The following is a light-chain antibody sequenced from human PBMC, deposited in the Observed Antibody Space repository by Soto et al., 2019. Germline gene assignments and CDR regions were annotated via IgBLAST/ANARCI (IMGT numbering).Light chain of an antibody. CDR2: EGS. J-gene: IGLJ2*01. CDR1: SSDVGGYNY. V-gene: IGLV2-14*01. CDR3: SSYTSRSTVV. Sequence: QSALTQPASVSGSPGQSITISCTGTSSDVGGYNYVSWYQQHPGKAPKLMIYEGSNRPSGVSSRFSGSKSGNTASLTISGHQAEDEDEYDGSSYTSRSTVVFGGGTQLTVL.